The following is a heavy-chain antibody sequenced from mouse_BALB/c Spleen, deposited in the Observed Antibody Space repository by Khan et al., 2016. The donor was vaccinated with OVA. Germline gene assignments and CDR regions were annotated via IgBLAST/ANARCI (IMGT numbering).Heavy chain of an antibody. CDR3: ARDGSRYNYAMDY. J-gene: IGHJ4*01. V-gene: IGHV3-2*02. D-gene: IGHD2-3*01. CDR2: ISYSGST. CDR1: GYSITSDYA. Sequence: EVQFQESGPGLVKPSQSLSLTCTVTGYSITSDYAWNWIRQFPGNKLEWMGYISYSGSTNYNPALKSRISITRDTSKNQFFLQLNSVTTEDTATXYCARDGSRYNYAMDYWGQGTSVTVSS.